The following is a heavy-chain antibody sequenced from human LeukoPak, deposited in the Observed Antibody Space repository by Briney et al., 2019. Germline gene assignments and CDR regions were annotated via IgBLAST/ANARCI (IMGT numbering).Heavy chain of an antibody. J-gene: IGHJ5*02. CDR3: ARQCGHLAVAHPDNWFDP. D-gene: IGHD6-19*01. CDR2: IYYSGST. V-gene: IGHV4-59*08. CDR1: GGSISSYY. Sequence: PSETLSLTCTVSGGSISSYYWSWIRQPPGKGLEWIGYIYYSGSTNYNPSLKSRVTISVDTSKNQFSLKLSSVTAADTAVYYCARQCGHLAVAHPDNWFDPWGQGTLVTVSS.